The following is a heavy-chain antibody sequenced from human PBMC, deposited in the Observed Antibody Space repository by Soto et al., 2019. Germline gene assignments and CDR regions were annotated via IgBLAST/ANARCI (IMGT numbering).Heavy chain of an antibody. CDR2: IYSGGST. CDR3: AKAPRGYRYGRFDY. V-gene: IGHV3-53*01. D-gene: IGHD5-18*01. CDR1: GFTVSSNY. J-gene: IGHJ4*02. Sequence: LRLSCAASGFTVSSNYMSWVRQAPGKGPEWVSVIYSGGSTYYADSVKGRFTISRDNSKNTLYLQMNSLRAEDAAVYYCAKAPRGYRYGRFDYWGQGTLVTVYS.